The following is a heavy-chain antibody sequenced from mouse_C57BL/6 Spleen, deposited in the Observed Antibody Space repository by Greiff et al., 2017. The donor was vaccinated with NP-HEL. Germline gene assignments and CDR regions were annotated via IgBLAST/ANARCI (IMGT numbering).Heavy chain of an antibody. D-gene: IGHD1-1*01. CDR1: GYAFSSYW. CDR2: IYPGDGDT. V-gene: IGHV1-80*01. CDR3: ARLMGYYGSSPNWYFDV. J-gene: IGHJ1*03. Sequence: VQLQESGAELVKPGASVKISCKASGYAFSSYWMNWVKQRPGKGLEWIGQIYPGDGDTNYNGKFKGKATLTADKSSSTAYMQLSSLTSEDSAVYFCARLMGYYGSSPNWYFDVWGTGTTVTVSS.